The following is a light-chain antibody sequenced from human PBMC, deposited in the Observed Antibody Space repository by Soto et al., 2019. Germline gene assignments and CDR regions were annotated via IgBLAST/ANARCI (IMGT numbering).Light chain of an antibody. Sequence: EIVLTQSPGTLSLSPGERATLSCMASQSVSSSYLAWYQQKPGQAPRLLIYGASSRATGIPDRFSGSGSGTDFTLTISRLEPEDFAVYYCQQYGSSRFTFGPGTKVDI. CDR3: QQYGSSRFT. CDR2: GAS. CDR1: QSVSSSY. J-gene: IGKJ3*01. V-gene: IGKV3-20*01.